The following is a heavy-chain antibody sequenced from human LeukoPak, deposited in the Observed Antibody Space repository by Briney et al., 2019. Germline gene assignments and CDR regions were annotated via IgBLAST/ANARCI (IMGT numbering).Heavy chain of an antibody. D-gene: IGHD3-16*02. V-gene: IGHV4-61*01. CDR2: IYYSGST. Sequence: SETLSLTCTVSGGSISSSSYYWSWIRQPPGKGLEWIGYIYYSGSTNYNPSLKSRVTISVDTSKNQFSLKLSSVTAADTAVYYCAREGYVWGSYRPWAFDIWGQGTMVAVSS. J-gene: IGHJ3*02. CDR1: GGSISSSSYY. CDR3: AREGYVWGSYRPWAFDI.